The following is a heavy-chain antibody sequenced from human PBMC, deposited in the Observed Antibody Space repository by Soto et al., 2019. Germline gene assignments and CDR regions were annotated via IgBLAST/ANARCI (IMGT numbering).Heavy chain of an antibody. D-gene: IGHD6-13*01. CDR2: TYYRSKWYN. J-gene: IGHJ6*02. Sequence: PSQTLSLTCAISGDSVSSNSAAWNWTRQSPSRGLEWLGRTYYRSKWYNDYAVSVKSRITINPDTSKNQFSLQLNSVTPEDTAVYYCARASSSSWYDNYYYGMDVWGQGTTVTV. CDR3: ARASSSSWYDNYYYGMDV. CDR1: GDSVSSNSAA. V-gene: IGHV6-1*01.